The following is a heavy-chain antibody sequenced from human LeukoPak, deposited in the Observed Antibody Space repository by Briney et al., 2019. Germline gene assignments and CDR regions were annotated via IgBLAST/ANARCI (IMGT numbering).Heavy chain of an antibody. CDR2: IRYDGSNK. V-gene: IGHV3-30*02. D-gene: IGHD3-9*01. J-gene: IGHJ6*02. Sequence: PGGSLRLSCAASGFTFSSYGMHWVRQAPGKGLEWVAFIRYDGSNKYYADSVKGRFTISRDNSKNTLYLQMNSLRAEDTAVYYCAKDRRYFDWLPSSYGMDVWGQRTTVTVSS. CDR1: GFTFSSYG. CDR3: AKDRRYFDWLPSSYGMDV.